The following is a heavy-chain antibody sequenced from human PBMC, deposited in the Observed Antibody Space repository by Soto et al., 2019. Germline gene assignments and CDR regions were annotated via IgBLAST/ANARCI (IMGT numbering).Heavy chain of an antibody. J-gene: IGHJ6*02. D-gene: IGHD1-7*01. Sequence: ASVKVSCKASGYTFTGYYMHWVRQAPGQGLEWMGWINPNSGGTNYAQKFQGWVTMTRDTSISTAYMELSRLRSDDTAVYYCAREVSITGTSYYYYGMDVWGQGTTVTVSS. CDR2: INPNSGGT. CDR3: AREVSITGTSYYYYGMDV. V-gene: IGHV1-2*04. CDR1: GYTFTGYY.